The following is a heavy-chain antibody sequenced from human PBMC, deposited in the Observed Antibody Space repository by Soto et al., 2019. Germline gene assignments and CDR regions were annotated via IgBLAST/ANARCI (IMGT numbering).Heavy chain of an antibody. CDR1: GFTFSSYA. Sequence: QVQLVESGGGVVQPGRSLRLSCAASGFTFSSYAMHWVRQAPGKGLEWVAVISYDGSNKYYADSVKGRFTISRDNSKNTLYLQMNSLRAEDTAVYYCERDDSDIVVVPAAIRYYYYGMDVWGQGTTVTVSS. D-gene: IGHD2-2*02. V-gene: IGHV3-30-3*01. CDR2: ISYDGSNK. J-gene: IGHJ6*02. CDR3: ERDDSDIVVVPAAIRYYYYGMDV.